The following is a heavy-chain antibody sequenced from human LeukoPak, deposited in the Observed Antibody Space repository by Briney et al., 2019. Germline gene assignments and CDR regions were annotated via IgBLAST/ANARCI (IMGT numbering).Heavy chain of an antibody. V-gene: IGHV4-59*01. CDR1: GGFISSYY. CDR3: ARTSYGGKAGVYYYYYYMDV. J-gene: IGHJ6*03. CDR2: IYYSGST. Sequence: SETLSLTCTVSGGFISSYYWSWIRQPPGKGLEWIGYIYYSGSTNYNPSLKSRVTISVDTSKNQFSLKLSSVTAADTAVYYCARTSYGGKAGVYYYYYYMDVWGKGTTVTVSS. D-gene: IGHD4-23*01.